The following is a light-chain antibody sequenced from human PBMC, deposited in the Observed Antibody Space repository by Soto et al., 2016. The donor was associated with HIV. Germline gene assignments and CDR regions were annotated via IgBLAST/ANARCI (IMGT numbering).Light chain of an antibody. CDR3: QVWDSHNGPWV. CDR2: DDR. J-gene: IGLJ3*02. V-gene: IGLV3-21*02. CDR1: NIGSKS. Sequence: SYVVTQPPSVSVAPGQTARITCGGINIGSKSVHWYQQKPGQAPVLVIYDDRDRPSGIPERFSGSNSGSTATLTINRVEAEDEADFYCQVWDSHNGPWVFGGGTRLTVL.